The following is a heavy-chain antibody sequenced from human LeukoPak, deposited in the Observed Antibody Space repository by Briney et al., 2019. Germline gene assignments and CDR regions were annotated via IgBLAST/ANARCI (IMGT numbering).Heavy chain of an antibody. CDR1: GGTFSSYA. V-gene: IGHV1-69*06. CDR2: IIPIFGTA. J-gene: IGHJ4*02. CDR3: ARVGVTAATADY. Sequence: GASVKVSCKASGGTFSSYAISWVRQAPGQGLEWMGGIIPIFGTANYAQKFQGRVTITADKSTSTAYMELSSLRSEDTAVYFCARVGVTAATADYWGQGTLVTVSS. D-gene: IGHD6-25*01.